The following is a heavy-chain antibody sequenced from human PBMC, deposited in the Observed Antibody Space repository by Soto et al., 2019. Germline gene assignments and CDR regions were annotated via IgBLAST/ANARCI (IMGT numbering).Heavy chain of an antibody. J-gene: IGHJ6*03. CDR3: ARRRLHGYMDV. V-gene: IGHV4-59*08. CDR2: IYYSGST. CDR1: GGSISSYY. Sequence: PSETLSLTCTVSGGSISSYYWSWTRQPPGKGLEWIGYIYYSGSTNYNPSLKSRVTISVDTSKNQFSLKLSSVTAADTAVYYCARRRLHGYMDVWGKGTTVTVSS. D-gene: IGHD6-25*01.